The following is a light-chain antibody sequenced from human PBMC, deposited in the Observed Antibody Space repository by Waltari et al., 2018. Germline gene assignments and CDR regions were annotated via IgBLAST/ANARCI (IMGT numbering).Light chain of an antibody. CDR2: DAS. V-gene: IGKV3-11*01. Sequence: EVVLTQSPATLSLSPGESATLSCRASQSVVNQVLWSQQKPGQAPRLLIFDASNRATGVPARFSGSGSGTDFTLTIYSLEPEDFALYFCQQRSNLPVTFGQGTRVEAK. CDR3: QQRSNLPVT. CDR1: QSVVNQ. J-gene: IGKJ1*01.